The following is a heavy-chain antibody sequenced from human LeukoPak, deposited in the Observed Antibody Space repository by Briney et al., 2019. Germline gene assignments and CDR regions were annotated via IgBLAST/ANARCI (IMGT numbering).Heavy chain of an antibody. CDR3: AKDVYGGYGGLDY. Sequence: GGSLRLSCAASGFPFSTYAMSWVRQAPGKGLEWVSSIRGSDGSTYYADSVKGRFASSRDNSKNTLYLQMNSLRAEDTAVYYCAKDVYGGYGGLDYWGQGTLVTVSS. CDR1: GFPFSTYA. V-gene: IGHV3-23*01. CDR2: IRGSDGST. D-gene: IGHD4-17*01. J-gene: IGHJ4*02.